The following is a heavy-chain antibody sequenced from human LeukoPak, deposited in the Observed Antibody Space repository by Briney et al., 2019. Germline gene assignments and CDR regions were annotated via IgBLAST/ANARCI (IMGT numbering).Heavy chain of an antibody. D-gene: IGHD5-18*01. J-gene: IGHJ4*02. CDR3: ARDLPDTAMVGFDY. CDR1: GGSISSDY. CDR2: IHYSGST. V-gene: IGHV4-59*12. Sequence: PSETLSLTCTVSGGSISSDYWTWIRQPPGKGLEWIAYIHYSGSTSYNPSLKSRVTISADRSKNQFSLKLSSVTAADTAVYYCARDLPDTAMVGFDYWGQGTLVTVSS.